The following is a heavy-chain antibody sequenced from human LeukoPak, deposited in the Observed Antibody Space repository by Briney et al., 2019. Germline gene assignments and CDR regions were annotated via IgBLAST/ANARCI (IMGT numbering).Heavy chain of an antibody. CDR1: GFTFSSYE. CDR2: ISGSGGST. CDR3: AKDRIAVAGTPYFDY. V-gene: IGHV3-23*01. Sequence: PGGSLRLSCAASGFTFSSYEMNWVRQAPGKGLEWVSAISGSGGSTYYADSVKGRFTISRDNSKNTLYLQMNSLRAEDTAVYYCAKDRIAVAGTPYFDYWGQGTLVTVSS. J-gene: IGHJ4*02. D-gene: IGHD6-19*01.